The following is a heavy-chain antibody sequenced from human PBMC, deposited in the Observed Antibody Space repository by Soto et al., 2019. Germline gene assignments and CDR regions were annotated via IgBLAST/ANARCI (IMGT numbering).Heavy chain of an antibody. V-gene: IGHV4-30-4*01. J-gene: IGHJ4*02. CDR3: ARGLSAGFRGGDCYGY. CDR1: GGSISSGDYY. D-gene: IGHD2-21*02. Sequence: SETLSLTCTVSGGSISSGDYYWSWIRQLPGKGLEWIGYIYYSGSTYYNPSLKSRVTISVDTSKNQFSLKLSSVTAADTAVYYCARGLSAGFRGGDCYGYWGQGTLVTVSS. CDR2: IYYSGST.